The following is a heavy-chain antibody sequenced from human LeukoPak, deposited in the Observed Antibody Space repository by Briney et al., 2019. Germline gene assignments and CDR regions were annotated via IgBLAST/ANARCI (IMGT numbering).Heavy chain of an antibody. CDR1: GFTFSSYG. CDR3: AKYYYDSSGYLYYFDY. CDR2: IRGTTEST. Sequence: PGGSLRLSCAASGFTFSSYGMGWVRQAPGKGLEWVSAIRGTTESTHYADSVKGRFTISRDKSKNTLYLQMNSLGAEDTAVYYCAKYYYDSSGYLYYFDYWGQGTLVTVSS. D-gene: IGHD3-22*01. J-gene: IGHJ4*02. V-gene: IGHV3-23*01.